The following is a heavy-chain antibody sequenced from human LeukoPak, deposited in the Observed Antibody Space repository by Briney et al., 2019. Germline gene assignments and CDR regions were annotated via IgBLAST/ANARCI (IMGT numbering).Heavy chain of an antibody. Sequence: GESLKISCKGSGYTFTHYWIGWVRQMPGRGLEWMGVIFPGDSDTRYSPSFQGQVTISADKSISTAYLQWSSLKASDTAMYYCARQFAYNSLPVGYWGQGTLATVTS. V-gene: IGHV5-51*01. CDR3: ARQFAYNSLPVGY. D-gene: IGHD5-24*01. J-gene: IGHJ4*02. CDR2: IFPGDSDT. CDR1: GYTFTHYW.